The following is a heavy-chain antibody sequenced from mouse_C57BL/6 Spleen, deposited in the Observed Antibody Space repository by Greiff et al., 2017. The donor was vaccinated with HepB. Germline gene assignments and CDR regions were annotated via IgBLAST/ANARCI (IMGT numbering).Heavy chain of an antibody. Sequence: EVKLVESGGGLVKPGGSLKLSCAASGFTFSSYAMSWVRQTPEKRLEWVATISDGGSYTYYPDNVKGRFTISRDNAKNNLYLQMSHLKSEDTAMYYWARDSADYGYFDYWGQGTTLTVSS. D-gene: IGHD2-4*01. CDR2: ISDGGSYT. J-gene: IGHJ2*01. V-gene: IGHV5-4*01. CDR3: ARDSADYGYFDY. CDR1: GFTFSSYA.